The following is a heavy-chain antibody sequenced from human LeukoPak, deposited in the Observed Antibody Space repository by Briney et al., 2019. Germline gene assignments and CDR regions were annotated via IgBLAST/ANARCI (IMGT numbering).Heavy chain of an antibody. V-gene: IGHV4-34*01. CDR2: INHRGNT. CDR1: GGSFSDYY. D-gene: IGHD3-10*01. Sequence: SETLSLTCAVYGGSFSDYYWNWIRQPPGMGLEYIGEINHRGNTNYNPSLKSRVTISADMSKNQFSLNLSPVTAADTAVYYCARGDRGVSAARPFKPGNWFDPWGQGTLVTVSP. CDR3: ARGDRGVSAARPFKPGNWFDP. J-gene: IGHJ5*02.